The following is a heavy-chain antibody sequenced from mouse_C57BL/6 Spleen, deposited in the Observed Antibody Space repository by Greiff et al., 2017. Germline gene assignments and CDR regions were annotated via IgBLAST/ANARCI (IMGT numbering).Heavy chain of an antibody. CDR3: AKPYYGSNTFAY. V-gene: IGHV2-3*01. CDR1: GFSLTSYG. D-gene: IGHD1-1*01. J-gene: IGHJ3*01. Sequence: QVQLKESGPGLVAPSQRLSITCTVSGFSLTSYGVSWVRQPPGKGLEWMGVIWGDGGTHYHSALLYRLGISKDNYKSHVFVELNSRQTEDTATYYCAKPYYGSNTFAYWGQGTLVTVSA. CDR2: IWGDGGT.